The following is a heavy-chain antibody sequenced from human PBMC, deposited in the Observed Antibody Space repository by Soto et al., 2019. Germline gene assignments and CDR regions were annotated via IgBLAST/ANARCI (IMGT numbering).Heavy chain of an antibody. Sequence: SETLSLTCTVSGGSISSYYWSWIRQSPGKGLEWIAYVYYSGSTNYNPSLESRVAISLDTSKNQFSLRLTSVTAADTAVYFCARVRTEYAGLDYWGQGTLVTVSS. CDR3: ARVRTEYAGLDY. CDR2: VYYSGST. D-gene: IGHD2-2*01. V-gene: IGHV4-59*12. J-gene: IGHJ4*02. CDR1: GGSISSYY.